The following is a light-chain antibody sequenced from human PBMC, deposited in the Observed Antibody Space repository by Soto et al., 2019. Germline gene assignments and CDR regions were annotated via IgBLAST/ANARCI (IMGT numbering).Light chain of an antibody. Sequence: EIVLTQSPATLSVRPGARAPITCRSIQSISTYLAWYQQKPGQAPRLLIYGASSRATGIPDRFSGSGSGTDFTLTISRLEPEDFAVYYCQHYGNTPPSVTFGPGTKVDIK. J-gene: IGKJ3*01. CDR1: QSISTY. CDR3: QHYGNTPPSVT. CDR2: GAS. V-gene: IGKV3-20*01.